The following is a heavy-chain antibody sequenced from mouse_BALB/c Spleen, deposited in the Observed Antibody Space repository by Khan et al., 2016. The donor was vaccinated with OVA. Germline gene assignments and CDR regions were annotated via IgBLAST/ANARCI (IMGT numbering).Heavy chain of an antibody. J-gene: IGHJ2*01. D-gene: IGHD2-3*01. CDR2: INPSTGYT. CDR3: SSVGSSYVTTFVY. CDR1: GYTFANYW. Sequence: QVQLQQSGAELAKPGASVKMSCKASGYTFANYWMHWVKQRPGQGLDWIGYINPSTGYTDYNQKFQDKATLTADKTSSTAYMPLSILTSEDSAVYYCSSVGSSYVTTFVYWGQGTTLPVSS. V-gene: IGHV1-7*01.